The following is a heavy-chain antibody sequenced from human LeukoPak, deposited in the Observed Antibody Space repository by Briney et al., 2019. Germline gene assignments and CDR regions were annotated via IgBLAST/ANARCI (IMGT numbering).Heavy chain of an antibody. CDR2: IRSKANHYAT. J-gene: IGHJ5*02. CDR1: GFTFSGSA. V-gene: IGHV3-73*01. CDR3: TTDPLEYYYDSSGYWLYNWFDP. Sequence: PGGSLRLSCAASGFTFSGSAMHWVRQASGKGLEWVGRIRSKANHYATAYAASVKGRFTVSRDDSKNTLYLQMNSLKTEDTAVYYCTTDPLEYYYDSSGYWLYNWFDPWGQGTLVTVSS. D-gene: IGHD3-22*01.